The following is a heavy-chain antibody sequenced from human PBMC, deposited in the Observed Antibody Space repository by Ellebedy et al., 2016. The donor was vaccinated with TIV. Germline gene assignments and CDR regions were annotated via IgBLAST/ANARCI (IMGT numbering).Heavy chain of an antibody. Sequence: GESLKISCAAFGFSFRRYWMSLVRQAPGKGLEWVAKIRQEGDEIYYVESVKGRFTISRDNAKNSLFLQMNSLRVDDTAVYYCARRASYGDYAVQVNPWFDPWGQGTLVTVSS. D-gene: IGHD4-17*01. CDR3: ARRASYGDYAVQVNPWFDP. CDR1: GFSFRRYW. V-gene: IGHV3-7*01. CDR2: IRQEGDEI. J-gene: IGHJ5*02.